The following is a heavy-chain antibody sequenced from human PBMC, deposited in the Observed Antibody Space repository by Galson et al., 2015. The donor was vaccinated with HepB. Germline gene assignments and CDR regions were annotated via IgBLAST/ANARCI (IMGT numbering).Heavy chain of an antibody. CDR3: ARGPWPGTNAFDI. CDR1: GFTFSDYY. D-gene: IGHD1-1*01. CDR2: ISSSSSYI. J-gene: IGHJ3*02. V-gene: IGHV3-11*06. Sequence: SLRLSCAASGFTFSDYYMSWIRQAPGKGLEWVSSISSSSSYIYYADSVKGRFTISRDNAKNSLYLQMNSLRAEDTAVYYCARGPWPGTNAFDIWGQGTMVTVSS.